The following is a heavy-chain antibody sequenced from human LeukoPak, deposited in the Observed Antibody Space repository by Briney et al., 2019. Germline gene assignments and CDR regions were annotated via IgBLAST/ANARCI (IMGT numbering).Heavy chain of an antibody. CDR3: ARETYILGAQPLDY. CDR1: GFTFSSYE. V-gene: IGHV3-48*03. CDR2: ISSSGSTI. Sequence: GGSLRLSCAASGFTFSSYEMNWVRQAPGNGLEWVSYISSSGSTINFADSVKGRFTICRDNAKNSLFLQMNSLRAEDTAVYYCARETYILGAQPLDYWGQGTLVTVSS. D-gene: IGHD1-26*01. J-gene: IGHJ4*02.